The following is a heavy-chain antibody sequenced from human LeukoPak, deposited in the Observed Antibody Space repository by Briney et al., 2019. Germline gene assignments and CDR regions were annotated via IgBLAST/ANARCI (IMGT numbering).Heavy chain of an antibody. CDR1: GFXFSSYA. CDR3: AAGYGPY. V-gene: IGHV3-64*01. CDR2: ISTNGVST. J-gene: IGHJ4*02. Sequence: PGGSLRLSCAASGFXFSSYAIHWVRQAPGKGLEYVSAISTNGVSTYYANSVKGRFTISRDNSKNTLYLQMGSLRPEDMAVYYCAAGYGPYWGQGTLVTVSS. D-gene: IGHD5-18*01.